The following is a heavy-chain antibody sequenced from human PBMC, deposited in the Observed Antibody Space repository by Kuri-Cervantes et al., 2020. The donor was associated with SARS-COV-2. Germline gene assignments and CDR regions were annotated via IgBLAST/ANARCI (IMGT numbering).Heavy chain of an antibody. D-gene: IGHD1-26*01. CDR1: GLTFSSYT. V-gene: IGHV3-21*01. Sequence: GGSLRLSCAASGLTFSSYTMDWVRQAPGKGLEWVSSISSSSGYLYYADSVKGRFTISRDNAKNSLYLQMNSLRAEDTAVYYCARVIVGARGVDYWGQGALVTVSS. CDR2: ISSSSGYL. CDR3: ARVIVGARGVDY. J-gene: IGHJ4*02.